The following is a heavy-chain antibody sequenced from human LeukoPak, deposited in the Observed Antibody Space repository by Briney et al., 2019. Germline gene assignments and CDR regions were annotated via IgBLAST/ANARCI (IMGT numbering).Heavy chain of an antibody. V-gene: IGHV1-2*02. CDR3: ARCDLYDSSGYLPGADY. CDR1: GYTFTGYY. D-gene: IGHD3-22*01. CDR2: INPNSGGT. J-gene: IGHJ4*02. Sequence: ASVKVSCKASGYTFTGYYMHWVRQAPGQGLEWMGWINPNSGGTNYAQKFQGRVTMTRDKSISTAYLQWSSLKASDTAMYYCARCDLYDSSGYLPGADYWGQGTLVTVSS.